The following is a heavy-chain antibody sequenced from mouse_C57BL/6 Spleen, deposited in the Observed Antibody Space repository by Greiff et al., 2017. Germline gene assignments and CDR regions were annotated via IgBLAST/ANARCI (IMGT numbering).Heavy chain of an antibody. CDR1: GYTFTSYW. V-gene: IGHV1-50*01. CDR2: IDPSDSYT. Sequence: VQLQQPGAELVKPGASVKLSCKASGYTFTSYWMQWVKQRPGQGLEWIGEIDPSDSYTNYNQKFKGKATLTVDTSSSTAYMQLSSLTSEDSAVYYCARGNYPPMDYWGQGTSVTVSS. CDR3: ARGNYPPMDY. D-gene: IGHD2-1*01. J-gene: IGHJ4*01.